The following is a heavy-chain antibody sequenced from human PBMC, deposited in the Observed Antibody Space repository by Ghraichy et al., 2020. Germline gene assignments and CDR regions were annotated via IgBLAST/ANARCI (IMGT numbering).Heavy chain of an antibody. CDR2: MSYDGTTT. Sequence: GGSLRLSCEASGFTFADYAMHWVRQAPGKGLEWVTLMSYDGTTTYYADSVKGRFTVSRDNSNNTVGLQMTSLRVEDTAMYYCAKGSSRWSGRGTFDVPFDPWGQGTLVTLSS. J-gene: IGHJ5*02. CDR3: AKGSSRWSGRGTFDVPFDP. D-gene: IGHD3-3*01. CDR1: GFTFADYA. V-gene: IGHV3-30*06.